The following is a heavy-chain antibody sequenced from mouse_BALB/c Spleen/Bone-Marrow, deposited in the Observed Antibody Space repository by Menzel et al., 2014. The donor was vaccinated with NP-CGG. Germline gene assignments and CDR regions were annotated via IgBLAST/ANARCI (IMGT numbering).Heavy chain of an antibody. J-gene: IGHJ3*01. Sequence: EVKLMESGGGLVQPGGSMKLSCVASGFTFSNYWMNWVRQSPEKGLEWVAEIRLKSNNYATHYAESVKGRFTISRDDSKSSVYLQMNNLRAEDTGIYYCTRSFAYWGQGTLVTVSA. CDR1: GFTFSNYW. CDR2: IRLKSNNYAT. CDR3: TRSFAY. V-gene: IGHV6-6*02.